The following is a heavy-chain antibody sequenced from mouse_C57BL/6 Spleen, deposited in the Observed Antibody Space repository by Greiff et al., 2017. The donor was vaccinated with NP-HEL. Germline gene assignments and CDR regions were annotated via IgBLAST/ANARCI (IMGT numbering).Heavy chain of an antibody. V-gene: IGHV1-26*01. CDR2: INPNNGGT. J-gene: IGHJ3*01. Sequence: EVQLQQSGPELVKPGASVKISCKASGYTFTDYYMNWVKQSHGKSLEWIGDINPNNGGTSYNQKFKGKATLTVDKSSSTAYMELRSLTSEDSAVYYCARYYYGCSYEFAYWGQGTLVTVSA. CDR3: ARYYYGCSYEFAY. CDR1: GYTFTDYY. D-gene: IGHD1-1*01.